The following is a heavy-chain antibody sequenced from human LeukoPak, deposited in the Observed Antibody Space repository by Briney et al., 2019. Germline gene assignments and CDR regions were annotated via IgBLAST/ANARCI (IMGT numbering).Heavy chain of an antibody. V-gene: IGHV1-18*01. D-gene: IGHD2-2*02. Sequence: ASVKVSCKASGYTFTSYGISWVRQAPGQGLEWMGWISAYSGNTNYAQKLQGRVTMTTDTSTSTAYMELRSLRSDDTAVYYCARVDIVVVPAAIATGWFDPWGQGTLVTVSS. J-gene: IGHJ5*02. CDR3: ARVDIVVVPAAIATGWFDP. CDR2: ISAYSGNT. CDR1: GYTFTSYG.